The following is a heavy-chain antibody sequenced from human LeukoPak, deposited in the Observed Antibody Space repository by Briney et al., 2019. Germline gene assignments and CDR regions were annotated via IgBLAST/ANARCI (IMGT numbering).Heavy chain of an antibody. V-gene: IGHV1-46*01. D-gene: IGHD3-3*01. J-gene: IGHJ5*02. CDR2: INPSGGST. CDR1: GYTFTSYY. Sequence: ASVKVSCKASGYTFTSYYMHWVRQAPGQGLEWMGIINPSGGSTSYGQKFQGRVTMTRDTSTSTVYMELSSLRSEDTAVYYCARDGEYYDFWSGYYAGVPNWFDPWGQGTLVTVSS. CDR3: ARDGEYYDFWSGYYAGVPNWFDP.